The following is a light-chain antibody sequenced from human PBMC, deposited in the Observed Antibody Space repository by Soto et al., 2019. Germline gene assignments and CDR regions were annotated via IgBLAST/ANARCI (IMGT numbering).Light chain of an antibody. CDR1: SSDIGSSNL. CDR3: CSFARSTTFYV. Sequence: QSALTQPASVSASPGQSITISCTGTSSDIGSSNLVSWYQHHPAKAPKLIIFEVSRRPSGVSGRFSGSKSDNTASLTISGLQADDEADYYCCSFARSTTFYVFGTGTKLTGL. CDR2: EVS. V-gene: IGLV2-23*02. J-gene: IGLJ1*01.